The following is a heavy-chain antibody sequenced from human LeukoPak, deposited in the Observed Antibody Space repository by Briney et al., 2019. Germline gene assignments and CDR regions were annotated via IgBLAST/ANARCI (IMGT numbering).Heavy chain of an antibody. D-gene: IGHD4-11*01. V-gene: IGHV3-23*01. CDR1: GCTFNTYA. Sequence: PGGSLTLSCAVSGCTFNTYAMTWVRQAPGRGLERISSIDTAGDTYYADSVKGRFTISTDSSKTTLFLQMNGLRTEDTALFYCAKSASTVTTFFDYWGQGALVTVSS. CDR3: AKSASTVTTFFDY. CDR2: IDTAGDT. J-gene: IGHJ4*02.